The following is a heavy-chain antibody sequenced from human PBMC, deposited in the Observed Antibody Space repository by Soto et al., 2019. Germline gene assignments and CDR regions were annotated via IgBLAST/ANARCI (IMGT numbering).Heavy chain of an antibody. V-gene: IGHV1-3*01. D-gene: IGHD6-13*01. J-gene: IGHJ4*02. Sequence: ASVKVSCKASGYTFTSYAMHLVRQAPGQRLEWMGWINAGNGNTKYSQKFQGRVTITRDTSASTAYMELSSLRSEDTAVYYCARRYSSSWPPDYWGQGTLVTVSS. CDR1: GYTFTSYA. CDR2: INAGNGNT. CDR3: ARRYSSSWPPDY.